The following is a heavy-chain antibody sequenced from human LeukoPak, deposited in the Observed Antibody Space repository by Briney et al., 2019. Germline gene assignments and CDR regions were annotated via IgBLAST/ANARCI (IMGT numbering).Heavy chain of an antibody. CDR1: GYSISTGYY. CDR3: ASYYDILTGYNNWFDP. V-gene: IGHV4-38-2*02. Sequence: SETLSLTCTVSGYSISTGYYWDWIRQPPGKGLEWIGTFYHGGSTYYNPSLKSRVTISVDTSKNQFSLKLSSVTAADTAVYYCASYYDILTGYNNWFDPWGQGTLVTVSS. CDR2: FYHGGST. D-gene: IGHD3-9*01. J-gene: IGHJ5*02.